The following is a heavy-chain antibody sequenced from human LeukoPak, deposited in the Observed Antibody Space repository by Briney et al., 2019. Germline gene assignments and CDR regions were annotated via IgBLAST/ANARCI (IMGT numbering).Heavy chain of an antibody. CDR3: ARGGDYGDLRYFDY. V-gene: IGHV4-59*01. CDR2: IYYRGGT. J-gene: IGHJ4*02. Sequence: PSETLSLTCTVSGGSISTYYWSWIRQPPGKGLEWIGYIYYRGGTNYNPSLKSRVTFSVDTSKNQFSLKLNSVTAADTGVYYCARGGDYGDLRYFDYWGQGTLVTVSS. CDR1: GGSISTYY. D-gene: IGHD4-17*01.